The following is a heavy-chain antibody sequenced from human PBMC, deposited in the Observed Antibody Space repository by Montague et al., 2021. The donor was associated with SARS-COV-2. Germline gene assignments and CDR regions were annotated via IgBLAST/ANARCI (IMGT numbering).Heavy chain of an antibody. CDR3: ARISRNSGFVGVFDI. CDR2: VRAGGIT. D-gene: IGHD3-22*01. CDR1: GASVMAFH. J-gene: IGHJ3*02. Sequence: SETLSLTCDVSGASVMAFHWTWVRESPATGLEWIGDVRAGGITNYNTSLKSPVTISADTPKNQFSLRLSSVTAADTAVYYCARISRNSGFVGVFDIWGQGTLVTVSS. V-gene: IGHV4-59*02.